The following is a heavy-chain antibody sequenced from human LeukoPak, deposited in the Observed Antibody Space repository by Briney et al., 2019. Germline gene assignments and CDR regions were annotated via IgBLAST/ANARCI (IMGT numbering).Heavy chain of an antibody. CDR2: IGARGTFT. Sequence: GGSLRLSCTASGFTFSSYAMNWVRQAPGKGLEWVSGIGARGTFTYYADSVKGRFTISRDNSRNTLYLQMNSLRAEDTAVYYCARKTPRFGDYDYWGQGTLVTVSS. CDR1: GFTFSSYA. CDR3: ARKTPRFGDYDY. J-gene: IGHJ4*02. V-gene: IGHV3-23*01. D-gene: IGHD2-15*01.